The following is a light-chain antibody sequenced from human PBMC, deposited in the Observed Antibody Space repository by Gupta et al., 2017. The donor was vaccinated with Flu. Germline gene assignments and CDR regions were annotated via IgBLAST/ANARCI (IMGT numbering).Light chain of an antibody. CDR2: GAS. V-gene: IGKV3-20*01. J-gene: IGKJ2*03. Sequence: EIVLTQSPGTLSLSPGERATLSCRASQSVSSSYLAWYQQKPGQAPRLLIYGASSRATGIPDRFSGSGSGTDFTLTISRLEPEDFAVYYCQQYGSSLGYSVGQGTKLEIK. CDR3: QQYGSSLGYS. CDR1: QSVSSSY.